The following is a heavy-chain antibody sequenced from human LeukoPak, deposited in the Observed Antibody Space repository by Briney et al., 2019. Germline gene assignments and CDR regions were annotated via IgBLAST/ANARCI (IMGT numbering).Heavy chain of an antibody. CDR2: ITTSDGNT. D-gene: IGHD3-9*01. J-gene: IGHJ5*02. Sequence: GGSLRLSCAASGFTFSSYTMSWVRQAPGKGLEWVSTITTSDGNTYYADSVKGRFAVSRDNSKNTLYLQMNYLRAEDTAVYYCAKDPTSVGGRHDWLLDSWGQGTLVTVSS. CDR1: GFTFSSYT. V-gene: IGHV3-23*01. CDR3: AKDPTSVGGRHDWLLDS.